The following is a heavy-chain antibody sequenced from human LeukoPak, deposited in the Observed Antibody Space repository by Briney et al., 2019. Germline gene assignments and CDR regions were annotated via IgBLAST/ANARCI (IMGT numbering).Heavy chain of an antibody. J-gene: IGHJ6*02. V-gene: IGHV4-59*01. CDR3: ARVMWDSSGYYYYYYGMDV. Sequence: PSETLSLTCTVSGGSISSYYWSWIRRPPGKGLEWIGYIYYSGSTNYNPSLKSRVTISVDTSKNQFSLKLSSVTAADTAVYYCARVMWDSSGYYYYYYGMDVWGQGTTVTVSS. CDR2: IYYSGST. D-gene: IGHD3-22*01. CDR1: GGSISSYY.